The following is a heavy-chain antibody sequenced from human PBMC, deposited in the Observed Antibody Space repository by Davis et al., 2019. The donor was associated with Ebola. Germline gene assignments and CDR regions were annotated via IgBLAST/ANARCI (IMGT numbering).Heavy chain of an antibody. J-gene: IGHJ4*02. V-gene: IGHV1-2*02. D-gene: IGHD3-22*01. Sequence: ASVKVSCKASGYTFTGYFIHWLRQAPGQGLEWLGWINPNSGGTHYAQKFQGRVTMTGDMSSSTAYMELNSLRSDDTAVYYCARPYGISFYSDFEYWGQGTPVTVSS. CDR1: GYTFTGYF. CDR2: INPNSGGT. CDR3: ARPYGISFYSDFEY.